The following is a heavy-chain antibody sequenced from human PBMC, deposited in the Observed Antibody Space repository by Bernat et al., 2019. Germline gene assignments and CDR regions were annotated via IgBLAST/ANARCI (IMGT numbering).Heavy chain of an antibody. Sequence: QVQLVESGGGVVQPGRSLSVSCAASGFTFRSYAMHWVRQAPGKGLEWVAVLSNDGSFKYYADSVKGRFTISRDNSKNTLYLQMNSLRPEYTAVYYCAREGLEMNGIAAAGTFDYWGKGTLVTVSS. V-gene: IGHV3-30*01. CDR1: GFTFRSYA. J-gene: IGHJ4*02. D-gene: IGHD6-13*01. CDR2: LSNDGSFK. CDR3: AREGLEMNGIAAAGTFDY.